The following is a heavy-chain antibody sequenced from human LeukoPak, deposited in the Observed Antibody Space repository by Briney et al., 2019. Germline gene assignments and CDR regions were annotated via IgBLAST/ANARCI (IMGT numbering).Heavy chain of an antibody. J-gene: IGHJ3*02. Sequence: ASVKVSCKASGYTFTGYYMHWVRQAPGQGLEWMGWINPNSGGTSYAQKFQGRVTMTRDTSISTAYMELSRLRSDDTAVYYCARGLRGYCSGGSCYRGAFDIWGQGTMVTVSS. V-gene: IGHV1-2*02. CDR1: GYTFTGYY. CDR2: INPNSGGT. CDR3: ARGLRGYCSGGSCYRGAFDI. D-gene: IGHD2-15*01.